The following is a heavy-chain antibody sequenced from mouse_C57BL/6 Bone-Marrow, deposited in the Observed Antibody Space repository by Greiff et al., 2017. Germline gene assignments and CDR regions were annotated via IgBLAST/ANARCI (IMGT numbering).Heavy chain of an antibody. CDR2: IHPNSGST. Sequence: QVQLQQPGAELVKPGASVKLSCKASGYTFTSYWMHWVKQRPGQGLEWIGMIHPNSGSTNYNEKFKSKATLTVDKSSSTAYMQLISLTSEDSAVYYCARVYYGSSRYYAMDYWGQGTSVTVSS. CDR1: GYTFTSYW. CDR3: ARVYYGSSRYYAMDY. V-gene: IGHV1-64*01. D-gene: IGHD1-1*01. J-gene: IGHJ4*01.